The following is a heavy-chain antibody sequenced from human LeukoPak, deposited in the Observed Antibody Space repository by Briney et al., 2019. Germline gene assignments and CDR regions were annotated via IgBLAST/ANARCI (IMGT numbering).Heavy chain of an antibody. J-gene: IGHJ6*03. CDR2: ISAYNGNT. V-gene: IGHV1-18*01. Sequence: ASVKVSCKASGYTFTSCGISWVRQAPGQGLEWMGWISAYNGNTNYAQKLQGRVTMTTDTSTSTAYMELRSLRSDDTAVYYCARDAAVQQLGYYYYYMDVWGKGTTVTVSS. D-gene: IGHD6-13*01. CDR3: ARDAAVQQLGYYYYYMDV. CDR1: GYTFTSCG.